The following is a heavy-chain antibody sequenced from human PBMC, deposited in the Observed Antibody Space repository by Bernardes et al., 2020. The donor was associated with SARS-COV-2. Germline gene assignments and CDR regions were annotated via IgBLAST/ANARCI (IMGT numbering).Heavy chain of an antibody. CDR3: AGEYYYDSSGYTPRLGY. V-gene: IGHV1-2*02. J-gene: IGHJ4*02. D-gene: IGHD3-22*01. Sequence: ASVKVSCKASGYTFTGYYMHWVRQAPGQGLEWMGWINPNNGNTNYAQKLQGRVTMTTDTSTSTAYMELSRLRSDDTAVYYCAGEYYYDSSGYTPRLGYWGQGTLVTVSS. CDR1: GYTFTGYY. CDR2: INPNNGNT.